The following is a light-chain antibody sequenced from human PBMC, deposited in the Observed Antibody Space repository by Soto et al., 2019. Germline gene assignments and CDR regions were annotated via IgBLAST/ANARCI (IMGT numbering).Light chain of an antibody. CDR1: QSVHIY. V-gene: IGKV3-11*01. CDR3: QQRYNWPPIT. Sequence: EIVLTQSPGTLSLSPGERASLSCLASQSVHIYLAWYQQKPGQAPRLLIYDASNRATGIPARFSGSGSGTDFTLTISSLEPEDFAIYYCQQRYNWPPITFGQGTRLEIK. J-gene: IGKJ5*01. CDR2: DAS.